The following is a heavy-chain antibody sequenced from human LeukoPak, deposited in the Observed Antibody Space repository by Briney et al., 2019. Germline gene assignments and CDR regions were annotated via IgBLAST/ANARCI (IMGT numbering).Heavy chain of an antibody. Sequence: PGGSLRLSCAASGFTFSSYSMNWVRQAPGKGLEWVSSISSSSSYIYYADSVKGRFTISRDNAKNSLYLQMNSLRIEDTAIYYCGAYGSGSSYPLDYWGQGTLVTVSS. V-gene: IGHV3-21*04. CDR3: GAYGSGSSYPLDY. D-gene: IGHD3-10*01. CDR1: GFTFSSYS. J-gene: IGHJ4*02. CDR2: ISSSSSYI.